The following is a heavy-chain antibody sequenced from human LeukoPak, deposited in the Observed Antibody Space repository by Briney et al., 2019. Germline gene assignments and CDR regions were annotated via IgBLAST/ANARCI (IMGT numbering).Heavy chain of an antibody. D-gene: IGHD3-10*01. V-gene: IGHV1-69*04. CDR3: ARGLWFGELSLSPDWYFDL. J-gene: IGHJ2*01. CDR1: GYTFTSYY. CDR2: IIPILGIA. Sequence: SVKVSCKASGYTFTSYYMHWVRQAPGQGLEWMGRIIPILGIANYAQKFQGRVTITADKSTSTAYMELSSLRSEDTAVYYCARGLWFGELSLSPDWYFDLWGRGTLVTVSS.